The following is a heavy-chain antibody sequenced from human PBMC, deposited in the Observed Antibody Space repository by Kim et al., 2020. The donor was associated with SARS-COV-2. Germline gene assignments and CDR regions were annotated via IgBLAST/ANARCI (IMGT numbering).Heavy chain of an antibody. CDR3: AKGPHGFWGFYGMDV. D-gene: IGHD7-27*01. Sequence: DSVKGRFTISRDNSKNTLYLQMNSLRAEDTAVYYCAKGPHGFWGFYGMDVWGQGTTVTVSS. V-gene: IGHV3-23*01. J-gene: IGHJ6*02.